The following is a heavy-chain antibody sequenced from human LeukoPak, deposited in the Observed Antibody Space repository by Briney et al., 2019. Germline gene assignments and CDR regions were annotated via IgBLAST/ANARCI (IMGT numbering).Heavy chain of an antibody. D-gene: IGHD2-21*02. Sequence: SETLSLTSAVYGGSFSGYYWSWIRQPPGKGLEWIGEINHSGSTNYNPSLKSRVTISVDTSKNQFSLKLSSVTAADTAVYYCARGPYCGGDCYSHLDYWGQGTLVTVSS. CDR1: GGSFSGYY. V-gene: IGHV4-34*01. CDR2: INHSGST. CDR3: ARGPYCGGDCYSHLDY. J-gene: IGHJ4*02.